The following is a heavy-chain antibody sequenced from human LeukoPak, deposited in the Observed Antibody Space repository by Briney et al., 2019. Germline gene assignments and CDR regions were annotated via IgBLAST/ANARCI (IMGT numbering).Heavy chain of an antibody. J-gene: IGHJ6*02. Sequence: PGRSLRLSCAASGFTFSSHGMHWVRQAPGKGLEWVAVIWYDGSKKYYAESVRGRFTISRDNAKNTLYLQMNSLRAEDTAVYYCATGQGHGMDVWGQGTTVTVSS. CDR2: IWYDGSKK. CDR1: GFTFSSHG. V-gene: IGHV3-33*03. CDR3: ATGQGHGMDV.